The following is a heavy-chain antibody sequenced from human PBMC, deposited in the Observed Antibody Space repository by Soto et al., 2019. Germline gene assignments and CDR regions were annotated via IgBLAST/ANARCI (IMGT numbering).Heavy chain of an antibody. J-gene: IGHJ4*02. CDR2: IIPIFGTA. CDR3: AREYYYDRAPSFDY. D-gene: IGHD3-22*01. V-gene: IGHV1-69*13. Sequence: SVKVSCKASGGTFSSYAISWVRQAPGQGLEWMGGIIPIFGTANYAQEFQGRVTITADESTSTAYMELSSLRSEDTAVYDCAREYYYDRAPSFDYWGQGTLVTVSS. CDR1: GGTFSSYA.